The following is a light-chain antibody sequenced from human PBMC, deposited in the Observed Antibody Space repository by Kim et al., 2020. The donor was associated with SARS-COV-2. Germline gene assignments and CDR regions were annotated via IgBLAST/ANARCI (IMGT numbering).Light chain of an antibody. CDR2: AVS. Sequence: SFGDRGTSPCLADKDINDRLAWYQQKPGKAPKVLIYAVSSLQSGVPSRFSGSGSGTDFTLTVSSLQPEDSATYYCQQAKSFPITFGRGTRLEIK. CDR3: QQAKSFPIT. V-gene: IGKV1-12*01. J-gene: IGKJ5*01. CDR1: KDINDR.